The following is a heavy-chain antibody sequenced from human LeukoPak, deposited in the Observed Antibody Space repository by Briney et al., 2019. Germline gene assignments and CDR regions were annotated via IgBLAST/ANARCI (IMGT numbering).Heavy chain of an antibody. Sequence: SETLSLTYTVSGGSVSSGSYYWSWIRQPPGKGLEWIGYIYYSGSTNYNPSLKSRVTISVDTSKNQFSLKLSSVTAADTAVYYCARVYGDYAEDWFDPWGQGTLVTVSS. J-gene: IGHJ5*02. CDR1: GGSVSSGSYY. D-gene: IGHD4-17*01. CDR3: ARVYGDYAEDWFDP. V-gene: IGHV4-61*01. CDR2: IYYSGST.